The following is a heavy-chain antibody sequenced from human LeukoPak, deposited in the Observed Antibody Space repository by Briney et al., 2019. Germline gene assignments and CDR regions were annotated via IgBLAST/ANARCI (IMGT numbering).Heavy chain of an antibody. CDR2: IYYSGST. Sequence: PSETLSLTCTVSGGSISSGGYYWSWIRQHLGKGLEWIGYIYYSGSTYYNPSLKSRVTISVDTSKNQFSLKLSSVTAADTAVYYCARSVFTWFDPWGQGTLVTVSS. J-gene: IGHJ5*02. V-gene: IGHV4-31*03. CDR1: GGSISSGGYY. CDR3: ARSVFTWFDP.